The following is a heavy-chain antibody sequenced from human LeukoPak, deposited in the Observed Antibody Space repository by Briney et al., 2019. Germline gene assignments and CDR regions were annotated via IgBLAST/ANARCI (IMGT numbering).Heavy chain of an antibody. CDR1: GGSVSSNAYY. CDR3: ARLGGYNLSRNAFDI. D-gene: IGHD5-24*01. CDR2: AYFSGHT. J-gene: IGHJ3*02. Sequence: SETLSLTCTASGGSVSSNAYYWGWIRQTPGKGLEWIGNAYFSGHTYYNPSLRSRVTIFVDTSKNEFSLKLSSVTTADTAVYYCARLGGYNLSRNAFDIWGQGTMVTVSS. V-gene: IGHV4-39*01.